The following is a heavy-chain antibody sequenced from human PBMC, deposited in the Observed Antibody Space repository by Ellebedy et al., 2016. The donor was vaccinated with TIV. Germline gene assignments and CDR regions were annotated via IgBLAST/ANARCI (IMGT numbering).Heavy chain of an antibody. Sequence: ASVKVSCXASGYTFTSYGISWVRQAPGQGLEWMGGHTNYAQRFQGRVRVTTDASRSTGYMELRSLTSDDTAVYYCARTWTSVRGVLDVWGQGTTISVSS. V-gene: IGHV1-18*01. CDR1: GYTFTSYG. J-gene: IGHJ6*02. D-gene: IGHD3-10*01. CDR3: ARTWTSVRGVLDV. CDR2: GHT.